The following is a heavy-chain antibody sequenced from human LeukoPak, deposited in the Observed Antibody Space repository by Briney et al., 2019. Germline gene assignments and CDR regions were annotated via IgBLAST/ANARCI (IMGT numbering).Heavy chain of an antibody. J-gene: IGHJ6*03. D-gene: IGHD2-2*01. CDR2: INHSGST. Sequence: SETLSLTCAVYGGSFSGYYWSWIRQPPGKRLEWIGEINHSGSTNYNPSLKSRVTISVDTSKNQFSLKLSSVTAADTAVYYCARGKKIKNCSSTSCYYRYYYYYYMDVWGKGTTVTVSS. V-gene: IGHV4-34*01. CDR1: GGSFSGYY. CDR3: ARGKKIKNCSSTSCYYRYYYYYYMDV.